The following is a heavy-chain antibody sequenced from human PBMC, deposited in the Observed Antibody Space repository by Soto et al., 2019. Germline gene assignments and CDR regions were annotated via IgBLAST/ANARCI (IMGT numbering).Heavy chain of an antibody. Sequence: GGSLRLSCAASGFTFSSYAMSWVRQAPGKGLEWVSAISGSGGSTYYADSVKGRFTISRDNSKNTLYLQMNSLRAEDTAVYYCAKVFLHGNTAARLPFDYWGQGTLVTVSS. J-gene: IGHJ4*02. CDR2: ISGSGGST. V-gene: IGHV3-23*01. D-gene: IGHD6-6*01. CDR3: AKVFLHGNTAARLPFDY. CDR1: GFTFSSYA.